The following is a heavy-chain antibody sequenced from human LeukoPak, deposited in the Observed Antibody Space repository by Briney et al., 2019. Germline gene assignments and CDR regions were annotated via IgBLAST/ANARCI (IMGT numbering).Heavy chain of an antibody. D-gene: IGHD3-22*01. J-gene: IGHJ4*02. Sequence: SQTLSLTCTVSGGSISSGSYYWSWIRQPAGKGLEWIGRIHTSGSTNYNPSLKSRVTISVDTSKNQFSLKLSSVTAADTAVYYCARVNYYDSSGYQDYWGQGTLVTVSS. CDR3: ARVNYYDSSGYQDY. V-gene: IGHV4-61*02. CDR2: IHTSGST. CDR1: GGSISSGSYY.